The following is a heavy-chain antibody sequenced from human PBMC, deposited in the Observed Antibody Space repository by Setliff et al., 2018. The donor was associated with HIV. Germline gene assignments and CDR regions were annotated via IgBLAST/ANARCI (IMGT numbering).Heavy chain of an antibody. V-gene: IGHV1-18*01. Sequence: ASVKVSCKASGYTFTSYVISWVRQAPGQGLEWMGWISAYNGNTNYAQNLQGRVTMTTDTSTSTAYMKVRSLRSDDTAVYYCARGVNSGSYSSYGMDVWGQGTTVTVSS. CDR3: ARGVNSGSYSSYGMDV. D-gene: IGHD1-26*01. CDR1: GYTFTSYV. J-gene: IGHJ6*02. CDR2: ISAYNGNT.